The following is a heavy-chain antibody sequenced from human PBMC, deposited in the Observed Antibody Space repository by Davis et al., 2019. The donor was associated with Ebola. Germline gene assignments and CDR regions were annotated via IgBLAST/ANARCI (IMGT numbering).Heavy chain of an antibody. V-gene: IGHV3-20*04. CDR1: GLKFDDYG. Sequence: PGGSLRLSCSVSGLKFDDYGMSWVRQVPGKGLEWVSGMTWNGSRIEYGGSVRGRFTMSRDNAKNSLYLQMSSLTAEDTAMYYCAKDAHPSSSWYEWGQGTLVTVSS. CDR3: AKDAHPSSSWYE. J-gene: IGHJ4*02. D-gene: IGHD6-13*01. CDR2: MTWNGSRI.